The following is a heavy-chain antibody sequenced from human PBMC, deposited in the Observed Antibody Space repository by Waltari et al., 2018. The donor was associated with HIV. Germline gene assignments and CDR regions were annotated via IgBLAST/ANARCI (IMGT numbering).Heavy chain of an antibody. CDR1: GLTFGDYA. V-gene: IGHV3-49*04. CDR2: SRSKAEGWTT. D-gene: IGHD6-6*01. Sequence: EVQLVESGGGLVQPGRSLRLSCTASGLTFGDYAMSWVRQAPGKGLEWVSVSRSKAEGWTTEYAASVRGRLTNSRDDSKSIVYLQMNSLKTEDTAVYYCTRGPNPEPKSSVDYWGQGTLVTVSS. CDR3: TRGPNPEPKSSVDY. J-gene: IGHJ4*02.